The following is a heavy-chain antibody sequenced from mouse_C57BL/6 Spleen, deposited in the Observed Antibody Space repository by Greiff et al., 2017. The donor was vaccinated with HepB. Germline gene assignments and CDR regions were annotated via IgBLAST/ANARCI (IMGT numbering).Heavy chain of an antibody. CDR3: VRWLLQAMDY. V-gene: IGHV10-1*01. Sequence: EVQLVESGGGLVQPKGSLKLSCAASGFSFNTYAMNWVRQAPGKGLEWVARIRSKSNNHATYYADSAKDRFTISRDDSESMLYLQMNNLKTEDTAMYYCVRWLLQAMDYWGQGTSVTVSS. CDR2: IRSKSNNHAT. D-gene: IGHD2-3*01. J-gene: IGHJ4*01. CDR1: GFSFNTYA.